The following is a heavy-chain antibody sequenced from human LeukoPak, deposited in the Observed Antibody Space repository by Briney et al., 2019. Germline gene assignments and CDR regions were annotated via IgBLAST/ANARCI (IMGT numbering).Heavy chain of an antibody. J-gene: IGHJ4*02. CDR3: AKRSGYTTGWFFDF. D-gene: IGHD6-19*01. Sequence: PGESLRLSCAASGFPFDIYNMNWVRQAPGKGLEWVSSISGSGDNTYYAESVKGRFTISRDNSKNTLFLQMNSLRAEDTVVFYCAKRSGYTTGWFFDFWGQGTLVTVSS. CDR1: GFPFDIYN. CDR2: ISGSGDNT. V-gene: IGHV3-23*01.